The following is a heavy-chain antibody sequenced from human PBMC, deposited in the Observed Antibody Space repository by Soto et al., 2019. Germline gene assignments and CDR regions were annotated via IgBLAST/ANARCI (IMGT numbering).Heavy chain of an antibody. Sequence: GGSLRLSCAASGFTFSSYAMHWVRQAPGKGLEWVAVISYDGSNKYYADSVKGRFTISRDNSKNTLYLQMNSLRAEDRAVYYCARDVGYCSGGSCYPQASLYYYYGMDVWGQGTTVTVSS. D-gene: IGHD2-15*01. J-gene: IGHJ6*02. V-gene: IGHV3-30-3*01. CDR2: ISYDGSNK. CDR3: ARDVGYCSGGSCYPQASLYYYYGMDV. CDR1: GFTFSSYA.